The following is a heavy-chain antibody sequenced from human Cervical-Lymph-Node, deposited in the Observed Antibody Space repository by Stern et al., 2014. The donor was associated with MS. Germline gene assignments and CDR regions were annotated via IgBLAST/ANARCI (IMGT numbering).Heavy chain of an antibody. CDR2: IWHDGSKK. Sequence: VQLVESGGGVVPPGTSLRLSCAAYGFKFGTYGMHWVRQAPGKGLQWVAVIWHDGSKKYYADSVEGRFTISRDSSKNMLFLQMSSLRAEDTAVYYCARVLSYSDFYYYYGMDVWGQGTTVIVSS. J-gene: IGHJ6*02. D-gene: IGHD4-11*01. V-gene: IGHV3-33*01. CDR1: GFKFGTYG. CDR3: ARVLSYSDFYYYYGMDV.